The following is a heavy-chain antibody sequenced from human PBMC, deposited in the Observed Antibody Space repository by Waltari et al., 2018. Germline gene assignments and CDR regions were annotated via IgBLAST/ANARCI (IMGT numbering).Heavy chain of an antibody. CDR2: IIPIFGTA. CDR1: GGTFSSYA. J-gene: IGHJ6*02. D-gene: IGHD6-13*01. CDR3: AREGRAAAGSYYYGMDV. V-gene: IGHV1-69*08. Sequence: QVQLVQSGAEVKKPGSSVKVSCKATGGTFSSYAISWVRQAPGQGLEWMGRIIPIFGTATYAQKFQGRVTITADKSTSTAYMELSSLRSEDTAVYYCAREGRAAAGSYYYGMDVWGQGTTVTVSS.